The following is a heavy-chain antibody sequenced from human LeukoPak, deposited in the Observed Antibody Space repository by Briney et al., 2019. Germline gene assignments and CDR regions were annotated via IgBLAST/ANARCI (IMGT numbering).Heavy chain of an antibody. V-gene: IGHV3-23*01. CDR1: GFTFSSYA. D-gene: IGHD1-26*01. CDR2: ISGSGGST. Sequence: GGSLRLSCAASGFTFSSYAMRWVRQAPGEGLEGVSSISGSGGSTYYADSVKGRFTISRDNSKNTLYLQMNRLRAEDTAVYYCAKVIVGATVGAFDIWGQGTMVTVSS. J-gene: IGHJ3*02. CDR3: AKVIVGATVGAFDI.